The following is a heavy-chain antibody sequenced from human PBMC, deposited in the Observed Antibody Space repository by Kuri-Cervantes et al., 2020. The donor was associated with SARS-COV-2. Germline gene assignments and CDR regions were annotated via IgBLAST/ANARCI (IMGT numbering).Heavy chain of an antibody. CDR2: INHSGST. D-gene: IGHD3-3*01. CDR3: ARGRPMRDFWSGYRPHSPNVYFDY. J-gene: IGHJ4*02. Sequence: GSLRLSCAVYGGSFSGYYWSWIRQPPGKGLEWIGEINHSGSTNYNTYLKSRVTISVDTSMNQSSLKLSSVTAADTAVYYCARGRPMRDFWSGYRPHSPNVYFDYWGQGTLVTVSS. V-gene: IGHV4-34*01. CDR1: GGSFSGYY.